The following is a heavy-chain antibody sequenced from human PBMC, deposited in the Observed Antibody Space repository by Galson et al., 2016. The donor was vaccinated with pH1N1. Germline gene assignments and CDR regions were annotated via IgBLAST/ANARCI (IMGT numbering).Heavy chain of an antibody. J-gene: IGHJ6*01. V-gene: IGHV1-2*06. CDR2: INPSSGGT. CDR3: ARDLYGGFQLPSYYYYGLDV. Sequence: SVKVSCTASGYRFSGYYIHWVRQAPGQGLEWMGRINPSSGGTKFAQKFQGRVILTRDTSITTAYMEVDALSSDDAAVYYCARDLYGGFQLPSYYYYGLDVWGQGTTVTVSS. CDR1: GYRFSGYY. D-gene: IGHD4/OR15-4a*01.